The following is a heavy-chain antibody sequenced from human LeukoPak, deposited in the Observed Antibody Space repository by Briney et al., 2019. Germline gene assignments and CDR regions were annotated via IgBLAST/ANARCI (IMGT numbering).Heavy chain of an antibody. CDR1: GFIVSSNY. V-gene: IGHV3-53*01. CDR3: AREVRGYYFDY. J-gene: IGHJ4*02. Sequence: PGGSLRLSXAASGFIVSSNYMSWVRQAPGKGLEWVSVISSGGNTYYADSVKGRFTISRDNSKNTVFLQMNSLRAEDTAVYYCAREVRGYYFDYWGQGTLVTVSS. CDR2: ISSGGNT. D-gene: IGHD3-22*01.